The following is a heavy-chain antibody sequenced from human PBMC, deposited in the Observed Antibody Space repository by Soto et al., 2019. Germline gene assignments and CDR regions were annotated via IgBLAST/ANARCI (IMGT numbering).Heavy chain of an antibody. CDR1: GGSFSGYY. Sequence: LALTCAVYGGSFSGYYWSWIRQPPGKGLEWIGEINHSGSTNYNPSLKSRVTISVDTSKNQFSLKLSSVTAADTAVYYCARGPGPRLLWVPLYGMDVWGQGTTVTVSS. J-gene: IGHJ6*02. CDR3: ARGPGPRLLWVPLYGMDV. CDR2: INHSGST. V-gene: IGHV4-34*01. D-gene: IGHD2-21*02.